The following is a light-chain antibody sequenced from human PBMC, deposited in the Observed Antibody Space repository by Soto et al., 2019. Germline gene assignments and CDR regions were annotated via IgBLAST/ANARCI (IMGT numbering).Light chain of an antibody. CDR1: SSDVGRYNF. Sequence: QSALTQPPSASGSPGQSVTISCTGTSSDVGRYNFVCWHQQYPGKAPKLIIYEVSRRPSGVPDRFSGSKSGNTASLTVSGLHPEDEADYYCSSYAGSNTWVFGGGTQLTVL. CDR2: EVS. CDR3: SSYAGSNTWV. V-gene: IGLV2-8*01. J-gene: IGLJ3*02.